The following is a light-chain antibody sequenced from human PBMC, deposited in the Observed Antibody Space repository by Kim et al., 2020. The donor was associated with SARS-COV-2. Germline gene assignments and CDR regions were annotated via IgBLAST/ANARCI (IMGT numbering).Light chain of an antibody. CDR1: SFRTNY. CDR3: MSRDSPNKKYV. CDR2: GEN. Sequence: QTVRITCQGDSFRTNYASWYQHKAGQAPRLVMYGENNRPSGIPDRFSGSSAGNTASLTITGAQVDDEADYYCMSRDSPNKKYVLGTGTKVTVL. J-gene: IGLJ1*01. V-gene: IGLV3-19*01.